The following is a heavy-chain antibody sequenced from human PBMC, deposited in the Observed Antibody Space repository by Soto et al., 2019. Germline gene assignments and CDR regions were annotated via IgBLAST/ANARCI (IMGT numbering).Heavy chain of an antibody. CDR1: GFTFSSYW. Sequence: PGGSLRLSCAASGFTFSSYWMSWVRQAPGKGLEWVANIKQDGSEKYYVDSVEGRFTISRDNAKNSLYLQMNSLRAEDTAVYYCARGSICGGDCYSDYYYYGMDVWGQGTTVTVSS. V-gene: IGHV3-7*03. D-gene: IGHD2-21*02. CDR3: ARGSICGGDCYSDYYYYGMDV. CDR2: IKQDGSEK. J-gene: IGHJ6*02.